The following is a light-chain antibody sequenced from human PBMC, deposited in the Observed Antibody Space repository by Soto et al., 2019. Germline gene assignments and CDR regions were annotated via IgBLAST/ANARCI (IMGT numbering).Light chain of an antibody. J-gene: IGKJ1*01. CDR1: QSVSSNS. Sequence: EIVLTQSPGTLSLSPGESATLSCRASQSVSSNSLAWYRRNPGQPPSLLIYGTYTRATDIPRRFSGSGSGTDFTLTITRLEPEYFAVYFCQQYGDSPPTFGQGTKVEVK. CDR2: GTY. V-gene: IGKV3-20*01. CDR3: QQYGDSPPT.